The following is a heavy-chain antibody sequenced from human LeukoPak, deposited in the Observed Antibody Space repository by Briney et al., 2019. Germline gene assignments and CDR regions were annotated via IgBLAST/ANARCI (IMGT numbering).Heavy chain of an antibody. Sequence: GGSLRLSCTGSGFTFSNYEMNWVRQAPGKGPEWIEYISSSGTGIYYADSVKGRFTISRDNANLYLQMSSLRAEDTSLYYCARSKKVGDDSFEYWGQGTLVTVSS. CDR1: GFTFSNYE. V-gene: IGHV3-48*03. J-gene: IGHJ4*02. CDR2: ISSSGTGI. D-gene: IGHD3-10*01. CDR3: ARSKKVGDDSFEY.